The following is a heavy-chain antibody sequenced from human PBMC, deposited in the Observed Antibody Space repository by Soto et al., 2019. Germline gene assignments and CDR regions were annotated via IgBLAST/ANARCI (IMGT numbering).Heavy chain of an antibody. Sequence: QVQLQESGPGLVRPSETLSLTCTVTGGSISSYYWSWIRPRPGKGLECIGYIYYNGNTNYNPSLKRRASMSVDTARYPCSLKLTSVTAADTAVYYCEIDYDDYPPHYWGQETLVTVSS. CDR3: EIDYDDYPPHY. V-gene: IGHV4-59*01. J-gene: IGHJ4*02. CDR1: GGSISSYY. D-gene: IGHD4-17*01. CDR2: IYYNGNT.